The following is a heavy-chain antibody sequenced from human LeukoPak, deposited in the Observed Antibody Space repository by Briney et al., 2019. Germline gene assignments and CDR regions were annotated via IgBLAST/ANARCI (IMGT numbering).Heavy chain of an antibody. D-gene: IGHD5-24*01. CDR3: ARDVRRWLQPNYYYYLDV. V-gene: IGHV4-59*01. CDR2: VHYSGST. CDR1: GGSISSYY. Sequence: NPSETLSLTCTVSGGSISSYYWSWLRQPPGKGLEWIGYVHYSGSTKYNPSLKSRVTISVDTSKNQFSLRLTSVTAADTAVYHCARDVRRWLQPNYYYYLDVWGKGTTVTVSS. J-gene: IGHJ6*03.